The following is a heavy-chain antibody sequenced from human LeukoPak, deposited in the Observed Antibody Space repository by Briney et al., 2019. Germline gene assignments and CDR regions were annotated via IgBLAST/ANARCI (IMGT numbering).Heavy chain of an antibody. Sequence: TGGSLRLSCAASGFTFSSYVMSWVRQAPGKGLEWVSYINHNAETIYYADSVKGRFTISRDNAKNVLYLQMNRLGDGDTAVYYCARDSGWAFDNWGQGTLVTVSS. CDR1: GFTFSSYV. J-gene: IGHJ4*02. CDR2: INHNAETI. D-gene: IGHD6-19*01. V-gene: IGHV3-48*02. CDR3: ARDSGWAFDN.